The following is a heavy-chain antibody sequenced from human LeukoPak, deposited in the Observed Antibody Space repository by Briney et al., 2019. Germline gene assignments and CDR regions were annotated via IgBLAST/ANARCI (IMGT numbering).Heavy chain of an antibody. Sequence: GGSLRLSCAASGFTFSSYAMSWVRQAPGKGLEWVSGLSGSGGSTCYADSVKGRFTISRDNSKNTLYLQMNSLRAEDTAVYYCAKDLHGTLPDYFDYWGQGTLVTVSS. V-gene: IGHV3-23*01. CDR1: GFTFSSYA. CDR2: LSGSGGST. D-gene: IGHD6-13*01. CDR3: AKDLHGTLPDYFDY. J-gene: IGHJ4*02.